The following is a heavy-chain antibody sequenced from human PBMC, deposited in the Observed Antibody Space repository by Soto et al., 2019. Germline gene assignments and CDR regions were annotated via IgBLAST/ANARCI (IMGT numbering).Heavy chain of an antibody. CDR1: GFTFSSYG. CDR3: AKDQSSLRYFDWLLTYFDY. J-gene: IGHJ4*02. D-gene: IGHD3-9*01. Sequence: GGSLRLSCAASGFTFSSYGMHWVRQAPGKGLEWVAVISYDGSNKYYADSVKGRFTISRDNSKNTLYLQMNSLRAEDTAVYYCAKDQSSLRYFDWLLTYFDYWGQGTLVTVSS. V-gene: IGHV3-30*18. CDR2: ISYDGSNK.